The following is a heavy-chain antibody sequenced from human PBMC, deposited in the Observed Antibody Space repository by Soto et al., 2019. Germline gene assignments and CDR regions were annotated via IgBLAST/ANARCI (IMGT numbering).Heavy chain of an antibody. CDR2: ISGYNGNT. D-gene: IGHD3-9*01. Sequence: QVQLVQSGAEVKKPGASVNVSCKASGYTFTTNGISWVRQAPGQGLEWMGWISGYNGNTNYAQKLQGRVTMTTDTPTSTAYMELRSLRSDDTAVYFCARDWGRGRILTNKDYWGQGTLVTVSS. V-gene: IGHV1-18*01. J-gene: IGHJ4*02. CDR1: GYTFTTNG. CDR3: ARDWGRGRILTNKDY.